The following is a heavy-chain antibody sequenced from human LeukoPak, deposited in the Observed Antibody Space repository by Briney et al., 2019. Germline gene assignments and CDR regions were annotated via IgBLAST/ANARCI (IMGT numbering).Heavy chain of an antibody. D-gene: IGHD4-11*01. Sequence: SETLSLTCTVSGGSISSSSYYWGWIRQPPGKGLEWIGSIYYSGSTYYNPSLKSRVTISVDTSKNQFSLKLSSVTAADTAVYYCARGRYSNYGTYYFDYWGQGTLVTVSS. J-gene: IGHJ4*02. CDR2: IYYSGST. CDR3: ARGRYSNYGTYYFDY. V-gene: IGHV4-39*07. CDR1: GGSISSSSYY.